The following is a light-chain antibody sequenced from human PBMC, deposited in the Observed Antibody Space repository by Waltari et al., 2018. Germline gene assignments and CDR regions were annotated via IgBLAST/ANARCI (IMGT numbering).Light chain of an antibody. Sequence: DIVLTQSPASLSVSLGERATITCTSSQSVSFLSREKNFLAWYQQKSRQTPKLLIYWAGVRESGVPDRFSGSGSGTNFTLTISSLQAEDAAVYYCQQYSTSPFTCGPGTTVEI. V-gene: IGKV4-1*01. CDR2: WAG. CDR1: QSVSFLSREKNF. J-gene: IGKJ3*01. CDR3: QQYSTSPFT.